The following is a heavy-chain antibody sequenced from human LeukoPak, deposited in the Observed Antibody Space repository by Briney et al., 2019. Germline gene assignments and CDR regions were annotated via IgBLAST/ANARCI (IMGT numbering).Heavy chain of an antibody. D-gene: IGHD3-10*01. CDR1: GHTLTELS. CDR3: ATPPVWFGEFMSGNSILGYFQD. CDR2: FDTQEGET. V-gene: IGHV1-24*01. Sequence: GASVKVSCKISGHTLTELSIHWVRQAPGKGLEWMGGFDTQEGETIFAQNFQGRVTMTEDTSSDTAYMELSSLTFEDTAVYYCATPPVWFGEFMSGNSILGYFQDWGQGALVTVSS. J-gene: IGHJ1*01.